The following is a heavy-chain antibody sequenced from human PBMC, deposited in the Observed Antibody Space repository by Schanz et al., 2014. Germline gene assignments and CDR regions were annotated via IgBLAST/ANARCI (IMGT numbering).Heavy chain of an antibody. CDR3: ARGPAFDY. V-gene: IGHV1-8*01. CDR1: GYTFTSYG. CDR2: VNPNSGNP. Sequence: QVQLVQSGTEVKKPGASVKVSCKASGYTFTSYGVSWVRQAPGQGLEWLGWVNPNSGNPGFAQKFRGRVTMTRNTSMSTAYIELHMLTSENAAVYYCARGPAFDYWGQGTLVTVSS. J-gene: IGHJ4*02.